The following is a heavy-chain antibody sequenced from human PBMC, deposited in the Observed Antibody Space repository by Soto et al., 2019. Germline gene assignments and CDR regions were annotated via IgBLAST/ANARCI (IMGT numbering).Heavy chain of an antibody. V-gene: IGHV3-33*01. CDR3: ARGGHLGYCSGGSCHDVLDAFDI. CDR2: IWYDGSNK. D-gene: IGHD2-15*01. CDR1: GFTFSSYG. J-gene: IGHJ3*02. Sequence: GGSLRLSCAASGFTFSSYGMHWVRQAPGKGLEWVAVIWYDGSNKYYADSVKGRFTISRDNSKNTLYLQMNSLRAEDTAVYYCARGGHLGYCSGGSCHDVLDAFDIWGQGTMVTVSS.